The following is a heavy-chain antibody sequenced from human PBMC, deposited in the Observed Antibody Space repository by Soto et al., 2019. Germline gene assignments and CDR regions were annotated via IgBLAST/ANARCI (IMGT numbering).Heavy chain of an antibody. Sequence: GGSLRLSCAASGFTFSSYAMSWVRQAPGKGLEWVSAISGSGGSTYYADSVKGRFTVSRDNSKNTLYLQMNSLRAEDTAVYYCAKAVYYDSSGYSDYWGQGTLVTVSS. CDR2: ISGSGGST. D-gene: IGHD3-22*01. CDR3: AKAVYYDSSGYSDY. CDR1: GFTFSSYA. V-gene: IGHV3-23*01. J-gene: IGHJ4*02.